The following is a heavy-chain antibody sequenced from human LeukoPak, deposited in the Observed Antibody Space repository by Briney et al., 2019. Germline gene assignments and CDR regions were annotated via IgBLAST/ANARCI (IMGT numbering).Heavy chain of an antibody. J-gene: IGHJ6*02. D-gene: IGHD5-18*01. V-gene: IGHV5-51*01. CDR1: GYSFTSYW. CDR2: IYPGDSDT. Sequence: GESLKISCKGSGYSFTSYWIGWVRQMPGKGLEWMGIIYPGDSDTRYSPSFQGQVTISADKSISTAYLQWSSLKASDTAMYYCARLSYSYGSIYYGMDVWGQGTTVTVSS. CDR3: ARLSYSYGSIYYGMDV.